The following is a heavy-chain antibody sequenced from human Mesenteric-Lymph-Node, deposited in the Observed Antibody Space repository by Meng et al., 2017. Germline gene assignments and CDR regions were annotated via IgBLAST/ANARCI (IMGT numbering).Heavy chain of an antibody. CDR1: GGTFSSYA. CDR3: ARDTYGDRDAFDI. CDR2: IIPIFGTA. D-gene: IGHD3-16*01. V-gene: IGHV1-69*13. Sequence: SVKVSCKASGGTFSSYAISWVRQAPGQGLEWMGGIIPIFGTANYAQKFQGRVTITADESTSTAYMELSSLRSDDTAVYYCARDTYGDRDAFDIWGQGTMVTVSS. J-gene: IGHJ3*02.